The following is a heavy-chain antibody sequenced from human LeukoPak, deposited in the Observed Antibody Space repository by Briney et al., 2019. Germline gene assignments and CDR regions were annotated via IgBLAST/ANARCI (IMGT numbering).Heavy chain of an antibody. CDR1: GFNFNTYN. CDR2: ISSSGSFI. V-gene: IGHV3-21*06. J-gene: IGHJ4*02. CDR3: VRGRDHDYISATHRYWDFDF. D-gene: IGHD3-16*02. Sequence: GGSLRLSCAVSGFNFNTYNMNWVRQAPGKGLEWVASISSSGSFIYYADSLKGRITISRDNAENSLFLQMTNLRVDDTAVYYCVRGRDHDYISATHRYWDFDFRGQGTLVTVSS.